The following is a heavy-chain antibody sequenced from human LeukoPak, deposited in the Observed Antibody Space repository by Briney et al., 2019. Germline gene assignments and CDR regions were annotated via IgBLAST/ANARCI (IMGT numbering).Heavy chain of an antibody. D-gene: IGHD6-19*01. V-gene: IGHV3-64*01. CDR3: TRCVAVSGTGFYF. CDR2: ISSSGGST. CDR1: GFIFSSYA. J-gene: IGHJ4*02. Sequence: GGSLSLSCAASGFIFSSYAMYWVRQAPGKGLEYVSSISSSGGSTFYANSVKGRFTISRDNSKDTLYLQMGSLRAEDMAMYYCTRCVAVSGTGFYFWGQGTLVTVSS.